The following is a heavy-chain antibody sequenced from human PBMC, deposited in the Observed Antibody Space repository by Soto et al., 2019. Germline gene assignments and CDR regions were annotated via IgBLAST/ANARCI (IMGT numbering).Heavy chain of an antibody. CDR2: IIPIFGTA. D-gene: IGHD2-15*01. CDR1: GGTFSSYA. Sequence: QVQLVQSGAEVKKPGSSVKVSCKASGGTFSSYAISWVRQAPGQGLEWMGGIIPIFGTANYAQKFQGRVTITSDESTSTAYMELSSVISEDTAVYYCARWCSICYSVTYGMDVWGQGTTVTVSS. CDR3: ARWCSICYSVTYGMDV. V-gene: IGHV1-69*01. J-gene: IGHJ6*02.